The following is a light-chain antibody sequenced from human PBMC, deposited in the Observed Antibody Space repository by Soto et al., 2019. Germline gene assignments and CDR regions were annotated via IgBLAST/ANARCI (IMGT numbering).Light chain of an antibody. Sequence: ESVLTQSPGTLSLSPGESATLSCRASQSVSSSSLAGYQQKPGQAPRLLLYGASSRATGIPDRFSGSGSGTDFSLSISRSEPEAFAVCDCQQYGSSPYTFGQGTKLEI. CDR1: QSVSSSS. CDR2: GAS. CDR3: QQYGSSPYT. J-gene: IGKJ2*01. V-gene: IGKV3-20*01.